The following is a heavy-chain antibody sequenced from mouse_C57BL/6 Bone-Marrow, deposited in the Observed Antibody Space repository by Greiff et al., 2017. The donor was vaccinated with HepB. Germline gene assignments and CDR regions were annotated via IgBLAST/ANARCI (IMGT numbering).Heavy chain of an antibody. D-gene: IGHD1-1*01. CDR3: ARLGVLRYYFDY. Sequence: QVQLQQSGAELVRPGASVKLSCKASGYTFTDYYINWVKQRPGQGLEWIARIYPGSGNTYYNEKFKGKATLTAEKSSSTAYMQLSSLTSEDSAVYFCARLGVLRYYFDYWGQGTTLTVSS. J-gene: IGHJ2*01. CDR1: GYTFTDYY. CDR2: IYPGSGNT. V-gene: IGHV1-76*01.